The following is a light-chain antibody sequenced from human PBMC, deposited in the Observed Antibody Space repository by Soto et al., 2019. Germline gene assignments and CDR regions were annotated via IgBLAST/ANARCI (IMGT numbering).Light chain of an antibody. J-gene: IGKJ3*01. CDR3: QQYASAPFS. Sequence: EIVVTQSPVTLSLSPCDRATLSCRASHSINTSFLAWFQQKPGQAPRLLIYAASTRATGIPDRFSGSASETDFTLTINRLEPEDSAVYYCQQYASAPFSLGPGTKVDIK. V-gene: IGKV3-20*01. CDR2: AAS. CDR1: HSINTSF.